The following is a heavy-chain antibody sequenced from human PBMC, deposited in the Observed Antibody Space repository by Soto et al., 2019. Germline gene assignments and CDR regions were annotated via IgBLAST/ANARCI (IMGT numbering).Heavy chain of an antibody. J-gene: IGHJ4*02. CDR3: TKGGIPRRYNIPKVDFDY. D-gene: IGHD1-1*01. CDR2: IWYDGSNK. Sequence: SLRLSCAASGFTFSSYGMHWVRQAPGKGLEWVAVIWYDGSNKYYADSVKGRFTISRDNSKNTLYLQMNNLRADDTAVYYCTKGGIPRRYNIPKVDFDYWGQGSLVTVSS. CDR1: GFTFSSYG. V-gene: IGHV3-33*06.